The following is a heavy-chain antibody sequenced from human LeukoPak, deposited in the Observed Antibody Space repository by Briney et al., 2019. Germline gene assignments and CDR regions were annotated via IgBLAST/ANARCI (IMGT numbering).Heavy chain of an antibody. Sequence: GESLRISCKGSGYTFTSYWITWVRQKPGKGPEWMGKIDPNDGYTQYSPSFEGHVSFSADKSNSTAYLQWSSLKASDTAMYYCARQIYYFDSSGQGWFDPWGQGTLVAVS. D-gene: IGHD3-22*01. V-gene: IGHV5-10-1*01. CDR1: GYTFTSYW. CDR3: ARQIYYFDSSGQGWFDP. J-gene: IGHJ5*02. CDR2: IDPNDGYT.